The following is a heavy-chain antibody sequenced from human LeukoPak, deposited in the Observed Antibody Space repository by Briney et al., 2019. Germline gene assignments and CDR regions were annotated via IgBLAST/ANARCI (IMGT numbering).Heavy chain of an antibody. CDR1: GLNFNYYA. CDR2: ISNDGNEK. V-gene: IGHV3-30*04. D-gene: IGHD6-19*01. CDR3: ASSRIEVAGTGDY. J-gene: IGHJ4*02. Sequence: GGSLRLSCAASGLNFNYYAMHWVRQAPGKGLEWVAVISNDGNEKYYADSVQGRFSISRDNSNNTLDLEMTSLRSEDTALYYCASSRIEVAGTGDYWGQGTLVIVSS.